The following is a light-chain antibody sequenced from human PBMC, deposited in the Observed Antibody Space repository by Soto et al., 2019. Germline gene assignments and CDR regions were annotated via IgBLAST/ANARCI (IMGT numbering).Light chain of an antibody. J-gene: IGKJ5*01. CDR2: FGS. CDR1: QSLLYNNTYNY. Sequence: EIVMTQSPLTLPVTAGEPASISCRSSQSLLYNNTYNYLDWYVQKPGQSPQLLIYFGSNRAPGVPDRFSGSGSGTDFALKISRVEAEDVGVYYCMQGTHWPITFGQGTRLEIK. V-gene: IGKV2-28*01. CDR3: MQGTHWPIT.